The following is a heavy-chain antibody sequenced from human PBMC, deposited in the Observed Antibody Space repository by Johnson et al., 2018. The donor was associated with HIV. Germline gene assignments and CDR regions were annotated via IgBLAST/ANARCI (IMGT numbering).Heavy chain of an antibody. J-gene: IGHJ3*01. Sequence: VQLVESGGDVVRPGGSLTLSCEVSGFTFTDHGMTWVRQAPGKGLEWVCGVNWNGAEAGYADSVKGRLTISRANAKNFLYLQMNSLRGEDTALYYCARATGIAVAGGSFDVWGQGTMVTVSS. CDR3: ARATGIAVAGGSFDV. D-gene: IGHD6-19*01. V-gene: IGHV3-20*04. CDR1: GFTFTDHG. CDR2: VNWNGAEA.